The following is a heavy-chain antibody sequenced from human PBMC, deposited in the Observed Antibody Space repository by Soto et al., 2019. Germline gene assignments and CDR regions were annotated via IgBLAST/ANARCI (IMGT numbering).Heavy chain of an antibody. CDR3: AHTACHHGSGLPA. Sequence: QITLKESGPPLVKPTQTLTLTCSFSVFSLSSSGVGVGWIRHPPGKALEWLALIYWDDDKRYSPSPKSRLTITQDTSKNQVVLTMPNMDPADTATYYCAHTACHHGSGLPAWGQGTLVTVSS. J-gene: IGHJ4*02. CDR2: IYWDDDK. CDR1: VFSLSSSGVG. D-gene: IGHD3-10*01. V-gene: IGHV2-5*02.